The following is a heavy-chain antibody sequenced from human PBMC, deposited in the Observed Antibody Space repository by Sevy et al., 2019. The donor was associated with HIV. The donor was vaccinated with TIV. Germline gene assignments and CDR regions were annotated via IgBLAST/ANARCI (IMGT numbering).Heavy chain of an antibody. CDR1: GFTFSSYG. CDR3: AKDLATRYPYYVDY. CDR2: ISYDGSNK. J-gene: IGHJ4*02. D-gene: IGHD2-2*02. Sequence: GGSLRLSCAASGFTFSSYGMHWVRQAPGKGLEWVAVISYDGSNKCYADSVKGRFTISRDNSKNTLYLQMNSLRAEDTAVYYCAKDLATRYPYYVDYWGQGTLVTVSS. V-gene: IGHV3-30*18.